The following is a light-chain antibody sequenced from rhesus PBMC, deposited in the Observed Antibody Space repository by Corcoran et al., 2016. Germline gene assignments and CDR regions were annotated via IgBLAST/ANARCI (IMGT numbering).Light chain of an antibody. CDR1: ENVNNY. Sequence: DIQMTQSPSSLSASVGDRVTITCRASENVNNYLHWYQQKPGKAPKLLIYKASTLQSGVPSRFSGSGSGTVFPLPISSLQPEAFATFYCQHSYGPPPTFGQGTKVEIK. V-gene: IGKV1-74*01. CDR2: KAS. J-gene: IGKJ1*01. CDR3: QHSYGPPPT.